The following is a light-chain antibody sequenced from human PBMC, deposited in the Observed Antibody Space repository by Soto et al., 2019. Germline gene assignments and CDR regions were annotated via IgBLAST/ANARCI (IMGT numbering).Light chain of an antibody. V-gene: IGLV1-40*01. CDR2: GNS. CDR3: QSYDRNLRGWV. CDR1: STNIGAGYG. J-gene: IGLJ3*02. Sequence: QSVLTQPPSVSGAPGQRVSISCTGSSTNIGAGYGVHWYQQRPGTAPKLLIFGNSRRPSGVPDRFSGAKSGTSASLAITGLQAEDEADYYCQSYDRNLRGWVFGGGTKLTVL.